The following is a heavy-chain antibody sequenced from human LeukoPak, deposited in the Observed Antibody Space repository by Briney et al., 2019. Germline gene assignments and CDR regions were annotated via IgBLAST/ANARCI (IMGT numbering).Heavy chain of an antibody. D-gene: IGHD5-24*01. V-gene: IGHV1-8*01. CDR1: GYTFTSYD. CDR2: MNPNSGNT. Sequence: ASVKVSCKASGYTFTSYDINWVRQATGQGLEWLGWMNPNSGNTGYARKFRGRVTMTRDTSITTAYTEVSGLRSDDTAVYFCTRGEIDGPDFDQWGQGTLVTVSS. CDR3: TRGEIDGPDFDQ. J-gene: IGHJ4*02.